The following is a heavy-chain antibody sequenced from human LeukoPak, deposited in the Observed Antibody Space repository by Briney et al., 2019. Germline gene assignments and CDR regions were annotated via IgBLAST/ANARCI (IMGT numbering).Heavy chain of an antibody. V-gene: IGHV3-21*01. Sequence: GGSLRLSCAASGFTFSSYSMNWVRQAPGKGLEWVSVIDGGSTYYADSVKGRFTISRDNAKNTLYLQVNSLRVEDTAIYYCARDRWVAADFHYYYAMDVWGQGTTVTVSS. J-gene: IGHJ6*02. CDR3: ARDRWVAADFHYYYAMDV. D-gene: IGHD6-25*01. CDR1: GFTFSSYS. CDR2: IDGGST.